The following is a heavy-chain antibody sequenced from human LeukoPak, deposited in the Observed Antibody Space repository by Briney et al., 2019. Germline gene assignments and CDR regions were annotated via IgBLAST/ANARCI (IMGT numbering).Heavy chain of an antibody. V-gene: IGHV3-20*04. CDR2: INWNGGSI. J-gene: IGHJ4*02. Sequence: GGSLRLSCGASGFTFDDYGMSWVRQAPGKGLEWVSGINWNGGSIGYADSVKGRFTIPRDNAKNSLYLQVNSLRADDTALYYCARGYCSGGSCWYFDYWGQGTLVTVSS. CDR3: ARGYCSGGSCWYFDY. CDR1: GFTFDDYG. D-gene: IGHD2-15*01.